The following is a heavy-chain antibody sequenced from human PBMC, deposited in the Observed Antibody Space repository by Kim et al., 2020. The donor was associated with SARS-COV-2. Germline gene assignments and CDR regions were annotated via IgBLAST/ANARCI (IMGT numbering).Heavy chain of an antibody. D-gene: IGHD5-18*01. Sequence: ASVKVSCKASGYTLTSYYMHWVRQAPGQGLEWMGIINPSGGSTSYAQKFQGRVTMTRDTSTSTVYMELSSLRSEDTAVYYCARVRHTAMVTASFDYWGQGTLVTVSS. V-gene: IGHV1-46*01. CDR3: ARVRHTAMVTASFDY. CDR1: GYTLTSYY. J-gene: IGHJ4*02. CDR2: INPSGGST.